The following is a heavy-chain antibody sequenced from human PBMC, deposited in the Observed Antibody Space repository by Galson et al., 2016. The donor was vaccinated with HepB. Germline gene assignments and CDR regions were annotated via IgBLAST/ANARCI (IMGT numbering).Heavy chain of an antibody. D-gene: IGHD6-13*01. J-gene: IGHJ4*02. Sequence: SVKVSCKASGYRFGSYGISWVRQAPGLGLEWMGWIKPSSGKTDYAQRFAGRVTMTIDTSTTTAYMDLRSLTSDDTGIYYCARDGGSFAPSSSSWSLSFRYWGPGILVTVSS. CDR2: IKPSSGKT. CDR1: GYRFGSYG. V-gene: IGHV1-18*01. CDR3: ARDGGSFAPSSSSWSLSFRY.